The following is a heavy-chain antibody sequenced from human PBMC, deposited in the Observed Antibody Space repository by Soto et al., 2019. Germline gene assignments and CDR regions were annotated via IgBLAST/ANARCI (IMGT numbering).Heavy chain of an antibody. Sequence: QVQLVQSGAEVKKPGASVKVSCKASGYTFTSYGISWVRQAPGQGLEWMGWISAYNGNTNYAQKLQGRVTMTTDTSTSTAYMELRSLRSEDTAVYSCARSMARFLEWLSPGPCYMDVWGKGTTVTVSS. CDR3: ARSMARFLEWLSPGPCYMDV. D-gene: IGHD3-3*01. CDR1: GYTFTSYG. J-gene: IGHJ6*03. V-gene: IGHV1-18*01. CDR2: ISAYNGNT.